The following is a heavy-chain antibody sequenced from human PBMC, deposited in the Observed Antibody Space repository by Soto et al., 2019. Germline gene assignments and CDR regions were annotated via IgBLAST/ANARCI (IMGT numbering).Heavy chain of an antibody. D-gene: IGHD2-15*01. CDR2: TRNKANSYTT. J-gene: IGHJ6*03. CDR3: ARAVVAEAVTEDYYYYYYMDV. Sequence: EVQLVESGGGLVQPGGSLRLSCAASGFTFSDHYMDWVRQAPGKGLEWVGRTRNKANSYTTEYAASVKGRFTISRDDSKNSLYLQMNSLKTEDTAVYYCARAVVAEAVTEDYYYYYYMDVWGKGTTVTVSS. V-gene: IGHV3-72*01. CDR1: GFTFSDHY.